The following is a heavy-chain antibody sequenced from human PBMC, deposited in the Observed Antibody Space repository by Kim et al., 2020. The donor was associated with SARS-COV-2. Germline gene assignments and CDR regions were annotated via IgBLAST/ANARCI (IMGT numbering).Heavy chain of an antibody. J-gene: IGHJ5*02. CDR2: IYPDDSDT. Sequence: GESLKISCKGSGHNFTTYWFAWVRQVPGEGLEWMGIIYPDDSDTRYSPSFQGQVTISADKYISTAYLQWNSLNASDTAIYYCARGRCFCTTTDCYAGWFDPWGQGTLVTVSS. D-gene: IGHD2-2*01. CDR1: GHNFTTYW. CDR3: ARGRCFCTTTDCYAGWFDP. V-gene: IGHV5-51*01.